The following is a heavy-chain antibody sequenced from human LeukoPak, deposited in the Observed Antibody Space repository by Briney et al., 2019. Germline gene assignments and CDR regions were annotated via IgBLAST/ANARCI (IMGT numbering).Heavy chain of an antibody. CDR3: ARDDYPTSGSYSWFDP. V-gene: IGHV3-30*02. J-gene: IGHJ5*02. D-gene: IGHD3-10*01. Sequence: QTGGSLRLSCAASGFTFSSSGMHWVRQAPGKGLEWVAFIRYDGSNKYYADSVKGRFTISRDNSKNTLYLQMNSLRAEDTAVYYCARDDYPTSGSYSWFDPWGQGTLVTVSS. CDR1: GFTFSSSG. CDR2: IRYDGSNK.